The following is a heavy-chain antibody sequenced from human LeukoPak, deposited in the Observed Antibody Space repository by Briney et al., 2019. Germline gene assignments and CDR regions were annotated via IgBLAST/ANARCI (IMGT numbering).Heavy chain of an antibody. J-gene: IGHJ4*02. Sequence: GGSLRLSCAASGFTFSSYSMNWVRQAPGRGLERVSYISSSSTIYYADSVKGRFTISRDNAKNSLYLQMNSLRAEDTAVYYCARMTTVDYWGQGTLVTVSS. CDR1: GFTFSSYS. CDR2: ISSSSTI. V-gene: IGHV3-48*01. CDR3: ARMTTVDY. D-gene: IGHD4-11*01.